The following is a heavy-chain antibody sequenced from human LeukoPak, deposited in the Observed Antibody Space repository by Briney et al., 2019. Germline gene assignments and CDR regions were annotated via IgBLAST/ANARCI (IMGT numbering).Heavy chain of an antibody. CDR3: ARDLRYGGFDY. CDR2: ISSSSSYI. J-gene: IGHJ4*02. CDR1: GFTFSSYS. D-gene: IGHD1-26*01. V-gene: IGHV3-21*01. Sequence: GGSLRLSCAASGFTFSSYSMDWVRQAPGKGLEWVSSISSSSSYIYYADSVKGRFTISRDNAKNSLYLQMNSLRAEDTAVYYCARDLRYGGFDYWGQGTLVTVSS.